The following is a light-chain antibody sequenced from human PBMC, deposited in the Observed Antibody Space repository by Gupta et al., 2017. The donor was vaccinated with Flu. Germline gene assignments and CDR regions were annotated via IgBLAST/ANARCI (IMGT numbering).Light chain of an antibody. CDR2: DDD. CDR1: NIGSKS. J-gene: IGLJ3*02. Sequence: TCGGNNIGSKSVHWYQQRPGQAPVLVVYDDDDRPSGIPERFSGSNSANTATLTISRVEVGDEADYYCQVRDRSSDHRVFGGGTKLTVL. V-gene: IGLV3-21*02. CDR3: QVRDRSSDHRV.